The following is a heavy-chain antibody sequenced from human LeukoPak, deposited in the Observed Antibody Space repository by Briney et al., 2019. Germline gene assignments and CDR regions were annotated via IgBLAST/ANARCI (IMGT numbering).Heavy chain of an antibody. Sequence: GGSLRLSCAATGFTFSNVWMSWARQAPGKGLEWVGRIKSTTSGGTTDYAAPVKGRFSISRDDSKNMLYLQMNSLKTEDTAVYHCATYNRKDAFDFWGRGTMVTVSS. CDR2: IKSTTSGGTT. J-gene: IGHJ3*01. V-gene: IGHV3-15*01. CDR1: GFTFSNVW. CDR3: ATYNRKDAFDF. D-gene: IGHD1-1*01.